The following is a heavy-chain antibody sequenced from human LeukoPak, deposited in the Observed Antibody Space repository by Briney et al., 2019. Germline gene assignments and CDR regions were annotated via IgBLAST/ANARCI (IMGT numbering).Heavy chain of an antibody. J-gene: IGHJ4*02. CDR3: AKDSVAGTTVY. CDR1: GFTFSSYA. Sequence: GGSLRLSCAASGFTFSSYAMSWVRQAPGKGLEWVSAISGSGGSTYYADSVKGQFTISRDNSKNTLYLQMNSLRAEDTAVYYCAKDSVAGTTVYWGQGTLVTVSS. V-gene: IGHV3-23*01. CDR2: ISGSGGST. D-gene: IGHD1-7*01.